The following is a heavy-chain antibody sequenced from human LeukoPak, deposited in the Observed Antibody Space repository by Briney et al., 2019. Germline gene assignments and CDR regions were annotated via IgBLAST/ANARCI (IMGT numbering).Heavy chain of an antibody. D-gene: IGHD3-3*01. J-gene: IGHJ4*02. V-gene: IGHV1-46*01. CDR2: INPSGGST. CDR3: ARGMDYDFWIPFDY. CDR1: GYTFTIYY. Sequence: VASVTVSFTGSGYTFTIYYMHWVRQAPGQGQEGMGIINPSGGSTSYSKKFQGRVTITRDTSTTTVYMELSSLRSEDTAVYYCARGMDYDFWIPFDYWGQGTLVTVSS.